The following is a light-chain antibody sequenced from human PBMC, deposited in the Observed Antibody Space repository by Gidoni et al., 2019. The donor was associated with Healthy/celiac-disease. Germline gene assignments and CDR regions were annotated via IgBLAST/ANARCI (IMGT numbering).Light chain of an antibody. CDR2: DAS. CDR1: QSVSSY. V-gene: IGKV3-11*01. Sequence: EIVLTQSPATLSLSPAERATLSCRASQSVSSYLAWYQQKPGQAPRLLIYDASNRAPGIPARFSGSGSGTDFTLTISSLEPEDFAVYYCQQRSNWPPLFTFGPGTKVDIK. J-gene: IGKJ3*01. CDR3: QQRSNWPPLFT.